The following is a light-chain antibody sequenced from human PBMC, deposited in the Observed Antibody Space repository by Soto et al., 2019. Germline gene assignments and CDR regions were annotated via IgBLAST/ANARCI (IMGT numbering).Light chain of an antibody. CDR3: QHYNSYSEA. J-gene: IGKJ1*01. V-gene: IGKV1-5*03. Sequence: DIQMTQSPSTLSGSVGDRVTITCRASQTISSWLAWYQQKPGKAPKLLIYKASTLKSGVPSRFRGSGSGTEFTLNISSLQPDDFANYYCQHYNSYSEAFGQGTKVDIK. CDR1: QTISSW. CDR2: KAS.